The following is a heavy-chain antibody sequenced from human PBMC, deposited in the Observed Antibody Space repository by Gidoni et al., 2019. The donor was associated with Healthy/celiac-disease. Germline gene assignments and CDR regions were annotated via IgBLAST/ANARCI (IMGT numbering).Heavy chain of an antibody. D-gene: IGHD6-19*01. V-gene: IGHV3-23*04. CDR1: GFTFSSYA. Sequence: VQLVESGGGLVQPRGSLRLSCSASGFTFSSYAMSLVRQAPGKGLEWVSAMSGRGGSTYYADSVKCRFTISRDNSKNSLYLQMNSLRAEDKAVYYCAKDGKQWLVKGSFDYWGQGTLVTVSS. J-gene: IGHJ4*02. CDR2: MSGRGGST. CDR3: AKDGKQWLVKGSFDY.